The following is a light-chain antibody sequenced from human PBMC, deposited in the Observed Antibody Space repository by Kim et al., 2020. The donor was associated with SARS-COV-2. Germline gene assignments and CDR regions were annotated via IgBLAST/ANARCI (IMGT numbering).Light chain of an antibody. CDR1: SSDVGAYNY. V-gene: IGLV2-11*01. CDR3: CSYAGSHTWV. J-gene: IGLJ3*02. Sequence: QSALTQPRSVSGSPGQSVTISCTGTSSDVGAYNYVFWNQQHPGKAPKLMIYDVSKRPSGVPDRFSGSKSGNTASLTISGLQAEDEADYYCCSYAGSHTWVFGGGTQLTVL. CDR2: DVS.